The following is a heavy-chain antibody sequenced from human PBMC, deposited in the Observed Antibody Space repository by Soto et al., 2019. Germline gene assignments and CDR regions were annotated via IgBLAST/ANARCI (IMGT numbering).Heavy chain of an antibody. D-gene: IGHD6-13*01. J-gene: IGHJ4*02. V-gene: IGHV1-18*04. CDR1: GYTFTSYG. Sequence: ASVKVSCKASGYTFTSYGISWVRQAPGQGLEWMGWISAYNGNTNYAQKLQGRVTMTTDTSTSTAYMELRSLRSDDTAVYYCASGEVFTGYSSSWYLGALDYWGQGTLVTVSS. CDR3: ASGEVFTGYSSSWYLGALDY. CDR2: ISAYNGNT.